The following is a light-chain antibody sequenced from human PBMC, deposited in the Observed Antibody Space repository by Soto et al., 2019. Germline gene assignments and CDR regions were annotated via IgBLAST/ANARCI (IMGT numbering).Light chain of an antibody. CDR3: QQYKNRPPYT. CDR2: GAF. V-gene: IGKV3-15*01. CDR1: QSVSSN. Sequence: EIVMTQSPATLSVSPGERATLSCRASQSVSSNLAWYQQKPGQAPRILIYGAFTRATGIPARFSGSGSGTEFTLTISTLQSEDFAVYYCQQYKNRPPYTFVQGTKVEIK. J-gene: IGKJ2*01.